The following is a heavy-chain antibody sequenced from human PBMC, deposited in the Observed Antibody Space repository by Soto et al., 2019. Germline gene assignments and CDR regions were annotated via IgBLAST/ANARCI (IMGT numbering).Heavy chain of an antibody. D-gene: IGHD2-15*01. CDR2: ISGGNDNS. V-gene: IGHV3-23*01. Sequence: EVRLLQSGGGLVQPGGSLRLSCAASGFTFSTYAMGWVRQAPGKGLEWVSVISGGNDNSYYADSVKGRFSISRDSSNNTVYLQMNSLRVEDTALYYCAKAQCSGGSCYCPVDSWGQGTLVTVSS. CDR1: GFTFSTYA. CDR3: AKAQCSGGSCYCPVDS. J-gene: IGHJ4*02.